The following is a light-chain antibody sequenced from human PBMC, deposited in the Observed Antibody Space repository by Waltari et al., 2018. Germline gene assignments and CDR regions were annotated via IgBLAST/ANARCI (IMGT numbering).Light chain of an antibody. V-gene: IGKV3-20*01. J-gene: IGKJ1*01. Sequence: IGVKQSPGTLVLAPGERATLPCRASQGVGRALAWYQQKPGQAPRLLIYGASIRATGIPDRFSGGGSGTDFSLTSSRLESEDFAAYHCQHYVSLPVTFGQGTKVEIK. CDR1: QGVGRA. CDR3: QHYVSLPVT. CDR2: GAS.